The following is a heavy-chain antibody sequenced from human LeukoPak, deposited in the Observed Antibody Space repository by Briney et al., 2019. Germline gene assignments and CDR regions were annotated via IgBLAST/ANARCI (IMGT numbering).Heavy chain of an antibody. D-gene: IGHD6-6*01. CDR3: ARDQGISSYDAFDI. J-gene: IGHJ3*02. CDR2: INPNSGGT. V-gene: IGHV1-2*04. CDR1: GHTFTAYF. Sequence: ASVKVSCKASGHTFTAYFIHWLRQAPGQGLEWMGWINPNSGGTNYAQKFQGWVTMTRDTSISTAYMELSRLTSDDTAVYYCARDQGISSYDAFDIWGQGTMVTVSS.